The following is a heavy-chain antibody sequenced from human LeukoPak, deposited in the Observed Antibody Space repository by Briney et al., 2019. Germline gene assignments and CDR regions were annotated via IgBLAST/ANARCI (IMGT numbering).Heavy chain of an antibody. CDR3: AREGTTVVTPSHAFDI. CDR2: ISYDGSNK. J-gene: IGHJ3*02. V-gene: IGHV3-30*14. D-gene: IGHD4-23*01. Sequence: GGSLRLSCAASGFTFSSYAMHWVRQAPGKGLEWVAVISYDGSNKYYADSVKGRFTISRDNSKNTLYLQMNSLRAEDTAVYYCAREGTTVVTPSHAFDIWGQGTMVTVSS. CDR1: GFTFSSYA.